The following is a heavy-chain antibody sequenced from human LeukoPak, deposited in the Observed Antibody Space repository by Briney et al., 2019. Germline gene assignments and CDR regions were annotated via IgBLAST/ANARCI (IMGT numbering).Heavy chain of an antibody. CDR3: ARESDAGDPYYDFWSGYYTRFDY. CDR2: ISAYNGNT. Sequence: ASVKVSCKASGYTFTSYGISWVRQAPGQGLEWMGWISAYNGNTNYAQKLQGRVTMTTDTSTSTAYMELRSLRSDDTAVYYCARESDAGDPYYDFWSGYYTRFDYWGQGTLVTVSS. D-gene: IGHD3-3*01. J-gene: IGHJ4*02. CDR1: GYTFTSYG. V-gene: IGHV1-18*01.